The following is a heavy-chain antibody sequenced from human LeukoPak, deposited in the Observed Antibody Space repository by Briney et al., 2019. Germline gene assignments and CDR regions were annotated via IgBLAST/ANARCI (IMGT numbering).Heavy chain of an antibody. CDR3: TRRPIQLWLYYGMDV. Sequence: GGSLRLSCTASGFTFGDYAMSWVRQAPGKGLEWVGFIRSKTYGGTTEYAASVKGRFTISRDDSKSIAYLQMNSLKTEDTAVYYSTRRPIQLWLYYGMDVWGQATTVTVSS. J-gene: IGHJ6*02. CDR1: GFTFGDYA. CDR2: IRSKTYGGTT. V-gene: IGHV3-49*04. D-gene: IGHD5-18*01.